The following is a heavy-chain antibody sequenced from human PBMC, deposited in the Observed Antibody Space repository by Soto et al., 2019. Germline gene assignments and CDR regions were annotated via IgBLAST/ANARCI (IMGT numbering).Heavy chain of an antibody. V-gene: IGHV3-74*01. CDR1: GFTFSTYF. CDR3: VRGTTASRGMDY. Sequence: PGGSLRLSCAASGFTFSTYFMHWVRHTPGTGLVWVSRTCRYGRELYYADSVKGRFTISRDDAKNTLYLQMDSLRVEDTGIYYCVRGTTASRGMDYWGQGALVTVSS. J-gene: IGHJ4*02. D-gene: IGHD1-1*01. CDR2: TCRYGREL.